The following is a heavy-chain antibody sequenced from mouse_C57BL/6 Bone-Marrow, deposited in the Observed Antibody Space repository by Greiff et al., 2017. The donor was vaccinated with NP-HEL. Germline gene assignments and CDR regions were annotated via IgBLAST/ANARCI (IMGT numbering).Heavy chain of an antibody. V-gene: IGHV5-16*01. Sequence: EVKLMESEGGLVQPGGSIKLSCTASGFTFGDYYMAWVRQVPEKGLEWVANINYDGSSTYYLDSLKSRFIISRDNAKNILYLQMSSLKSEDTATYYCARDRRDWYFDVWGTGTTVTVSS. CDR1: GFTFGDYY. CDR2: INYDGSST. J-gene: IGHJ1*03. CDR3: ARDRRDWYFDV.